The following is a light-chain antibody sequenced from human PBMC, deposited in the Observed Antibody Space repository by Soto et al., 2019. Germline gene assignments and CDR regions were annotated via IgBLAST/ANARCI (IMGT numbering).Light chain of an antibody. Sequence: QSVLTQPPSASGTPGQRVTISCSGSSSNIGNNYVYWYLQLPGTAPKLLIYRNNQRPSGVPDRFSGSKSGTSGSLAISGLRSEDEADYYCAAWDDSLSGVLFGGGTKLTVL. J-gene: IGLJ2*01. CDR1: SSNIGNNY. CDR2: RNN. V-gene: IGLV1-47*01. CDR3: AAWDDSLSGVL.